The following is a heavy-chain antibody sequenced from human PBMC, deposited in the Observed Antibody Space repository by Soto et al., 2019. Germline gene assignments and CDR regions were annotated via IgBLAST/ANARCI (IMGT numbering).Heavy chain of an antibody. CDR1: GGSISSGGYY. V-gene: IGHV4-31*03. Sequence: SETLSLTCTVSGGSISSGGYYWSWIRQHPGKGLEWIGYIYYSGSTYYNPSLKSRVTISVDTSKNEFSLKLSSVTAADTAVYYCARDQRRRYGMDVWRQGTTVTAAS. CDR2: IYYSGST. CDR3: ARDQRRRYGMDV. J-gene: IGHJ6*02.